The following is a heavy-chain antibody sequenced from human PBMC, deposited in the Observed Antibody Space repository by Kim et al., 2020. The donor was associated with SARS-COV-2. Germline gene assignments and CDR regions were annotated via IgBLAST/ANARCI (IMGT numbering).Heavy chain of an antibody. CDR1: GFTFSSYA. J-gene: IGHJ5*02. D-gene: IGHD1-26*01. V-gene: IGHV3-23*01. Sequence: GGSLRLSCAASGFTFSSYAMSWVRQAPGKGLEWVSAISGSGGSTYYADSVKGRFTISRDNSKNTLYLQMNSLRAEDTAVYYCARDGSRYGALDNWFDPWGQGTLVTVSS. CDR2: ISGSGGST. CDR3: ARDGSRYGALDNWFDP.